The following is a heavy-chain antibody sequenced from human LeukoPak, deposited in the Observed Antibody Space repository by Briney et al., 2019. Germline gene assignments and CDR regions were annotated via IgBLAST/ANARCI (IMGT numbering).Heavy chain of an antibody. V-gene: IGHV4-39*01. CDR3: SRHYIAVAGTGWFDP. CDR2: IYYSGST. Sequence: SETLSLTCTVSGGSISSSSYYWGWIRQPPGKGLEWIGSIYYSGSTYYNPSLKSRVTISVDTSKNQFSLKLSSVTAADTAVYYCSRHYIAVAGTGWFDPWGQGTLVTVSS. D-gene: IGHD6-19*01. J-gene: IGHJ5*02. CDR1: GGSISSSSYY.